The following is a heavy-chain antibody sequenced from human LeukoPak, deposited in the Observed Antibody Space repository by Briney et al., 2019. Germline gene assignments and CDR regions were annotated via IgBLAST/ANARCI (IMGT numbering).Heavy chain of an antibody. J-gene: IGHJ6*02. Sequence: GGSLRLSCAASGFTFDDYAMHWVRQAPGKGLEWVSLISGDGGSTYYADSVKGRFTISRDSSKNSLYLQMNSLRTEDTALYYCAKTLPRHYYGSGYPDYYYYGMAVWGQATTVTVSS. CDR1: GFTFDDYA. CDR2: ISGDGGST. CDR3: AKTLPRHYYGSGYPDYYYYGMAV. V-gene: IGHV3-43*02. D-gene: IGHD3-10*01.